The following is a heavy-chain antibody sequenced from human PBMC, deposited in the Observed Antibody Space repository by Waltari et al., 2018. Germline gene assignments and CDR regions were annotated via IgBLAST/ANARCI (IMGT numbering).Heavy chain of an antibody. D-gene: IGHD3-9*01. V-gene: IGHV4-61*02. Sequence: QVQLQESGPGRVRPSQTLSLTCTVSGGSISSGSVSWTWIRQPAGKGLEWVGHIFTSGSTNYNPFLKSRVSVSLDTSENQFSLRLSSVTAADTAVYYCARDEARYYDIMTGGGYYGLDVWGQGTTVTVSS. CDR1: GGSISSGSVS. CDR2: IFTSGST. J-gene: IGHJ6*02. CDR3: ARDEARYYDIMTGGGYYGLDV.